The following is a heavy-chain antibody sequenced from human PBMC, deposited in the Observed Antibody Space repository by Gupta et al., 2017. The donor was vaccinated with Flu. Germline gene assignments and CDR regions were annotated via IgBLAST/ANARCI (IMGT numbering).Heavy chain of an antibody. Sequence: QEQLLQSGAEVREPGASVKVSCKASGYTFTAYYIHWVRQAPGQGLEWLGRINPHSRSTNYEQKFQGRVTLTMDTSISTAYMDLSRLRYDDTAVYYCAREQFCNTASCYRLFDPWGKGTLVTVSS. CDR3: AREQFCNTASCYRLFDP. J-gene: IGHJ5*02. CDR2: INPHSRST. CDR1: GYTFTAYY. D-gene: IGHD2-2*02. V-gene: IGHV1-2*06.